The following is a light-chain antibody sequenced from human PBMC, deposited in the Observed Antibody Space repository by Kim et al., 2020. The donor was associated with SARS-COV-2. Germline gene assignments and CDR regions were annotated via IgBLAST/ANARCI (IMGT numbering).Light chain of an antibody. Sequence: SPGQPVTISCTGTSNDIGGFNFFSWYQQHPGKAPKLVIYDVTKRPSGIPDRFSGSKSGNTASLTISGLQPEDESDYYCCTYAGNWGFGGGTQLTVL. V-gene: IGLV2-11*01. CDR1: SNDIGGFNF. CDR3: CTYAGNWG. J-gene: IGLJ3*02. CDR2: DVT.